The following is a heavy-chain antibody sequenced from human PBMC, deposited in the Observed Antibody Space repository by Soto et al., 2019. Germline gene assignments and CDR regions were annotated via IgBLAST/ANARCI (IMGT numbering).Heavy chain of an antibody. V-gene: IGHV4-34*01. D-gene: IGHD3-3*01. Sequence: SETLSLTCAVYGGSFSGYYWSWIRQPPVKGLEWIGEINHSGSTNYNPSLKSRVTISVDTSKNQFSLKLSSVTAADTAVYYCARGRLTISGTPRRYYYMDVWGKGTTVTVSS. CDR2: INHSGST. CDR3: ARGRLTISGTPRRYYYMDV. CDR1: GGSFSGYY. J-gene: IGHJ6*03.